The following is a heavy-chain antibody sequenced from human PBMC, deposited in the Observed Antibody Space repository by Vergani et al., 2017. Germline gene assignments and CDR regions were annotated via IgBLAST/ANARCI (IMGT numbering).Heavy chain of an antibody. V-gene: IGHV3-23*04. D-gene: IGHD3-3*01. J-gene: IGHJ4*02. CDR3: ARDIEKLRFLEWLN. CDR1: GFTFSSYA. Sequence: EVQLVESGGGLVQPGRSLRLSCAASGFTFSSYAMSWVRQAPGKGLEWVSAISGSGGSTYYADSVKGRFTISRDNSKNTLYLQMNSLRAEDTAVYYCARDIEKLRFLEWLNWGQGTLVTVSS. CDR2: ISGSGGST.